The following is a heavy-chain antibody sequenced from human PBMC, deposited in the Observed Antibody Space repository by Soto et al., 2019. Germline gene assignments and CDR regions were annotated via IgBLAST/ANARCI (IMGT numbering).Heavy chain of an antibody. Sequence: TXSLTCTVSGASISGFYWSWIRKSAGKGLEWIGRIYATGTTDYNPSLKSRVMMSVDTSKKQFSLKLRSVTAADTAVYYCVRDGTKTLRDWFDPWGQGISVTVSS. D-gene: IGHD1-1*01. CDR3: VRDGTKTLRDWFDP. J-gene: IGHJ5*02. CDR1: GASISGFY. V-gene: IGHV4-4*07. CDR2: IYATGTT.